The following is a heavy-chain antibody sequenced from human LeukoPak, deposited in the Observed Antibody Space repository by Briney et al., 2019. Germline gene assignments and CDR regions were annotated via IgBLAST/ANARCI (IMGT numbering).Heavy chain of an antibody. V-gene: IGHV1-2*02. J-gene: IGHJ4*02. CDR2: INPNSGGT. CDR1: GYTFTGYH. Sequence: GASVKVSCKASGYTFTGYHMHWVRQAPGQGLEWMGWINPNSGGTNYAQKFQGRVTMTRDTSISAAYTELSRLRSDDTAVYYCARVDHYYGSGSYIGYWGQGTLVTVSS. CDR3: ARVDHYYGSGSYIGY. D-gene: IGHD3-10*01.